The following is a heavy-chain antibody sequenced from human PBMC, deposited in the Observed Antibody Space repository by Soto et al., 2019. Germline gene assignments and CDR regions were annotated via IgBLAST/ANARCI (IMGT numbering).Heavy chain of an antibody. V-gene: IGHV1-58*01. J-gene: IGHJ6*02. CDR3: AAGSPYGDYVEWRYYGMDV. CDR1: GFTFTSSA. Sequence: SVKVSCKASGFTFTSSAVQWVRQARGQRLEWIGWIVVGSGNTNYAQKFQERVTITRDMSTSTAYMELSSLRSEDTAVYYCAAGSPYGDYVEWRYYGMDVWGQGTTVTVSS. D-gene: IGHD4-17*01. CDR2: IVVGSGNT.